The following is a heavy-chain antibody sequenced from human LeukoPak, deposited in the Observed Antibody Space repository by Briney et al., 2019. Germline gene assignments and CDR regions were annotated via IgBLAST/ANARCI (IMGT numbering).Heavy chain of an antibody. CDR1: GFTVSSNY. CDR3: ARKNTNGLQYAFDI. D-gene: IGHD2/OR15-2a*01. J-gene: IGHJ3*02. Sequence: AGGSLRLSCAASGFTVSSNYMSWVRQAPGKGLEWVSVIYSGGSTYYADSVKGRFTISRHNFKNTLYLQMNSLRAEDTAVYYCARKNTNGLQYAFDIWGQGTMVTVSS. V-gene: IGHV3-53*04. CDR2: IYSGGST.